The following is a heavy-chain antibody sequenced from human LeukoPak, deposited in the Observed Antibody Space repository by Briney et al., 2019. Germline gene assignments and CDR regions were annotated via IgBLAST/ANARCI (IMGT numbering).Heavy chain of an antibody. Sequence: PSETLSLTCTVSSGSISSSSYYWGWIRQPPGKGLEWIGSIYYSGSTYYNPSLKSRVTISVDTSKNQFSLKLSSVTAADTAVYYCAHTPCSGGSCYVYWGQGTLVTVSS. D-gene: IGHD2-15*01. CDR1: SGSISSSSYY. J-gene: IGHJ4*02. CDR2: IYYSGST. V-gene: IGHV4-39*01. CDR3: AHTPCSGGSCYVY.